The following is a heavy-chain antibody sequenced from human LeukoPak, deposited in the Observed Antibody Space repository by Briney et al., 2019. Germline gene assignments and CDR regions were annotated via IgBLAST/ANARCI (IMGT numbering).Heavy chain of an antibody. V-gene: IGHV3-48*03. CDR2: ISSSGSTI. CDR3: ASTTAVAVDFDY. J-gene: IGHJ4*02. CDR1: GFTFSSYE. D-gene: IGHD6-19*01. Sequence: PGRSLRLSCAASGFTFSSYEMNWVRQAPGKGLEWVSYISSSGSTIYYADSVKGRFTISRDNAKNSLYLQMNSLRAEDTAVYYCASTTAVAVDFDYWGQGTLVTVSS.